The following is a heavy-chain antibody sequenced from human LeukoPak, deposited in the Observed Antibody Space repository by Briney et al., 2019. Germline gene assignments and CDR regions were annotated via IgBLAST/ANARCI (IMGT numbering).Heavy chain of an antibody. D-gene: IGHD6-19*01. CDR1: GGSFSGYY. Sequence: SETLSLTCAVYGGSFSGYYWSGIREHPGKGREWIGDTNHSPSPNYKPSLTSRVTISVDTSKNQFSLKLSSVTAADTAVYYCARYWGSGWTFDYWGQGTLVTVSS. CDR2: TNHSPSP. CDR3: ARYWGSGWTFDY. V-gene: IGHV4-34*01. J-gene: IGHJ4*02.